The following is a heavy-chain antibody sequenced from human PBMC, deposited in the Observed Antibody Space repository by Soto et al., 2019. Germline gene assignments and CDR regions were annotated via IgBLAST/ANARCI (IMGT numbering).Heavy chain of an antibody. Sequence: QVQLVQSVSEVNKPGASVKDSCKASGYTFTSYYIHWVRQSHGQGLEWRGRINASGGITRYAQKFQGRVTRTTATTTSTGYTELSSRRSEDTAVYYCARGYCTNGGGSVVNYYYYYMDVWGKGTTVTVSS. D-gene: IGHD2-8*01. CDR1: GYTFTSYY. CDR2: INASGGIT. CDR3: ARGYCTNGGGSVVNYYYYYMDV. V-gene: IGHV1-46*03. J-gene: IGHJ6*03.